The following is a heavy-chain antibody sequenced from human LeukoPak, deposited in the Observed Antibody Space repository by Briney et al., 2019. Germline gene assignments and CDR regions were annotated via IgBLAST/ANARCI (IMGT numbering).Heavy chain of an antibody. CDR1: GFTFSNYG. J-gene: IGHJ4*02. Sequence: GGSLRLSCAASGFTFSNYGIHWVRQAPGKGLEWVSVISYDGNNKYYADSVKGRFTISRDNSKNTLFLQMNSLRAEDTAVYYCAKGVDYCSGGSCPADYWGPGTLVTVSS. CDR3: AKGVDYCSGGSCPADY. D-gene: IGHD2-15*01. V-gene: IGHV3-30*18. CDR2: ISYDGNNK.